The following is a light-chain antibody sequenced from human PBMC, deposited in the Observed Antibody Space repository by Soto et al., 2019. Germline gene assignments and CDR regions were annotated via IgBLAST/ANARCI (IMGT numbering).Light chain of an antibody. J-gene: IGKJ1*01. CDR1: QNINNW. CDR2: DAS. CDR3: QHMRT. V-gene: IGKV1-5*01. Sequence: DIQMTQSPSTLSASIGDRVTITCRASQNINNWIAWYQQKPGKAPKFLIYDASTLESGVPSRFSGSGFGTEFSLTISSLQPDVFGSYYCQHMRTFGQGTKVEMK.